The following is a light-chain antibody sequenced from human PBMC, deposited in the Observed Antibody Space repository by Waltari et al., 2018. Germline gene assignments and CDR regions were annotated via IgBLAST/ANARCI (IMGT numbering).Light chain of an antibody. J-gene: IGKJ2*03. CDR3: QHGYGTPYS. V-gene: IGKV1-39*01. CDR2: KAS. Sequence: IHITHSPSSLSASVGDRVTITCRASENVNNYLNWYQQKPGKAPKLLIYKASTLQSGVPSRFSGSGAGTDYTFTISSLQSEDVATYYCQHGYGTPYSFGKGNKVEIK. CDR1: ENVNNY.